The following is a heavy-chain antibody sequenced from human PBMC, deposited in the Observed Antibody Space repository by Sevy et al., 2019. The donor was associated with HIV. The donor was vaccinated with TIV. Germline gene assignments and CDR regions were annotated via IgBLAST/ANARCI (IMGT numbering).Heavy chain of an antibody. CDR2: ISWDSNAI. Sequence: GGSLRLSCAASGFTFDDYAMHWVRQAPGKGLEWVSGISWDSNAIGYADSLRGRFTISRDNAKNSLYLQMNSLRAEDTALYYSAKDKGYSYGSYGMDVWGQGTTVTVSS. CDR3: AKDKGYSYGSYGMDV. CDR1: GFTFDDYA. V-gene: IGHV3-9*01. D-gene: IGHD5-18*01. J-gene: IGHJ6*02.